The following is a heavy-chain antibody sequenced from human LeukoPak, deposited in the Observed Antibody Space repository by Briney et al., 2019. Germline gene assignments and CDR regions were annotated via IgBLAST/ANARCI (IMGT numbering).Heavy chain of an antibody. CDR1: GYTFTGYY. Sequence: GASVKVSCKASGYTFTGYYMHWVRQAPGQGLEWMGWINPNSGGTNYAQKFQGRVTMTRDTSISTAYMELSRLRSDDTAVYYCARVPYSSGWNPYYYYYMDVWGKGTTVTVSS. V-gene: IGHV1-2*02. CDR3: ARVPYSSGWNPYYYYYMDV. D-gene: IGHD6-19*01. CDR2: INPNSGGT. J-gene: IGHJ6*03.